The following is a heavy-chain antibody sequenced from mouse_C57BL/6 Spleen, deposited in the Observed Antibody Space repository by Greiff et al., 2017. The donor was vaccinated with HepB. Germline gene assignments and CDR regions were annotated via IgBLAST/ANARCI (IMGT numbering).Heavy chain of an antibody. Sequence: VMLVESGAELVRPGTSVKVSCKASGYAFTNYLIEWVKQRPGQGLEWIGVINPGSGGTNYNEKFKGKATLTADKSSSTAYMQLSSLTSEDSAVYFCARNGYHFDYWGQGTTLTVSS. CDR3: ARNGYHFDY. CDR2: INPGSGGT. V-gene: IGHV1-54*01. D-gene: IGHD2-2*01. CDR1: GYAFTNYL. J-gene: IGHJ2*01.